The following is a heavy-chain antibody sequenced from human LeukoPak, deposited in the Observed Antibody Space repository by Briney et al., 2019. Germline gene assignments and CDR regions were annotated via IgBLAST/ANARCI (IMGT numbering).Heavy chain of an antibody. CDR1: GYTFTSYY. J-gene: IGHJ6*03. CDR3: AREGGGTMIVTREGYYYMDV. V-gene: IGHV1-46*01. D-gene: IGHD3-22*01. Sequence: ASVKVSCKASGYTFTSYYMHWVRQAPGQGLEWMGIINPSGGSTSYAQKFQGRVTMTRDTSTSTVYMELSSLRSEDTAVYYCAREGGGTMIVTREGYYYMDVWGKGTTVTVSS. CDR2: INPSGGST.